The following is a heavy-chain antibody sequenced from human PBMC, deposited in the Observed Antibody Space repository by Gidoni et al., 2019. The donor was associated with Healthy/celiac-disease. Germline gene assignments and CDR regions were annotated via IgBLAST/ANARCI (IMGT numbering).Heavy chain of an antibody. J-gene: IGHJ4*02. V-gene: IGHV4-39*02. CDR2: IYYSGST. CDR1: GGSISSSSYY. CDR3: ARETVATIAGEI. Sequence: QLQLQESGPGLVKPSETLSLTCTVSGGSISSSSYYWGWIRQPPGKGLEWIGSIYYSGSTYYNPSLKSRVTISVDTSKNQFSLKLSSVTAADTAVYYCARETVATIAGEIWGQGTLVTVSS. D-gene: IGHD5-12*01.